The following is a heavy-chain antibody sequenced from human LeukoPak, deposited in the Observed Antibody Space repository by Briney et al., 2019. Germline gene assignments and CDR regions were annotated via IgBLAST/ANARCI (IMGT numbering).Heavy chain of an antibody. D-gene: IGHD2-2*01. CDR2: IDNAGSIT. CDR3: AREVGYCSSTSCQNNWFDP. J-gene: IGHJ5*02. Sequence: PGGSLRLSCAASGFTFSNYWIHWVRQAPGKGLVWVSRIDNAGSITTYADSVKGRFTISRDNAENTLYLQMNSLRAEDTAVYYCAREVGYCSSTSCQNNWFDPWGQGTLVTVSS. CDR1: GFTFSNYW. V-gene: IGHV3-74*03.